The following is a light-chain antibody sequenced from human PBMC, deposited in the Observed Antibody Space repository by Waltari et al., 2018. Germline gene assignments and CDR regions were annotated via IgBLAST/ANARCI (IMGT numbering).Light chain of an antibody. CDR3: QQLSSYPLA. CDR2: AAS. J-gene: IGKJ4*01. Sequence: DIQLTQSPSFLSVSVGDRVTITCRASQGIGNSLAWDHQKPANAPKLPIYAASTLQSGVPSRFSRSGSGTEFTLTVTSLQPEDFATYYCQQLSSYPLAFGGGTKVEV. CDR1: QGIGNS. V-gene: IGKV1-9*01.